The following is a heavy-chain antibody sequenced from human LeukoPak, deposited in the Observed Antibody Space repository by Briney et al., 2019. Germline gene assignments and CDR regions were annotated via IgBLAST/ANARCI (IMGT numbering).Heavy chain of an antibody. CDR1: AYSISSGYF. CDR3: ARGGGTVTEFDY. J-gene: IGHJ4*02. V-gene: IGHV4-38-2*02. CDR2: IYHSGST. D-gene: IGHD4-17*01. Sequence: SETLSLTCTVSAYSISSGYFWGWIRQPPGKGLEWIGSIYHSGSTYYNPSLKSRVTISVDTSKNQFSLKLSSVTAADTAVYYCARGGGTVTEFDYWGQGTLVTVSS.